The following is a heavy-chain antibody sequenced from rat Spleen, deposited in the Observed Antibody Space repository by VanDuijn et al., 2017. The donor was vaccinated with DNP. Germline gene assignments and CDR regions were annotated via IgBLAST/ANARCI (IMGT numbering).Heavy chain of an antibody. CDR2: INTDGGGT. J-gene: IGHJ2*01. CDR3: ASWSPIAPISTSNY. D-gene: IGHD1-2*01. V-gene: IGHV5-25*01. CDR1: GFTFSDYY. Sequence: EVQLVESGGGLVQPGRSLKLSCAASGFTFSDYYMAWVRQAPTKGLEWVASINTDGGGTYYPDSVKGRFTISRDNAENTVYLQMNSLRSEDSATYYCASWSPIAPISTSNYWGQGVMVTVSS.